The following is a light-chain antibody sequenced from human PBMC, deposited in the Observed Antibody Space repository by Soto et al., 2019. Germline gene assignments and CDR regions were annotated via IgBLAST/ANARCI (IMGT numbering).Light chain of an antibody. V-gene: IGLV1-40*01. CDR2: SNT. Sequence: QPVLTQPPSVSGAPGQTVTISCTGSSSNIGAGYDVHWYQQVPGTAPKLVLYSNTARPSGVPDRFSGSRSGSSASLAITGLQAEDEADYCQSYDSILTGSVFGTGTKLTVL. CDR1: SSNIGAGYD. J-gene: IGLJ1*01. CDR3: QSYDSILTGSV.